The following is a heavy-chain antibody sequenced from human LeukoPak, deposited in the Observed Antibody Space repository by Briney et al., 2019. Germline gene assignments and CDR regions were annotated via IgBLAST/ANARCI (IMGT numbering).Heavy chain of an antibody. J-gene: IGHJ3*02. CDR1: EFTFSSYT. CDR3: AKDLPAGRVVPAAIFAFDI. D-gene: IGHD2-2*02. V-gene: IGHV3-21*04. CDR2: ISSRSSYI. Sequence: GGSLRLSCAASEFTFSSYTMNWVRQAPGKGLEWVSSISSRSSYIYYADSVKGRFTISRDNPKNTLYLQMNSLRAEDTAVYYCAKDLPAGRVVPAAIFAFDIWGQGTMVTVSS.